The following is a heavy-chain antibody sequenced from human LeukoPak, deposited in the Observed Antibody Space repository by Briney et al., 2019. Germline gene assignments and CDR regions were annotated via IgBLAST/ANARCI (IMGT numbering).Heavy chain of an antibody. D-gene: IGHD2-21*02. CDR2: IYYSGST. CDR3: ARSLYCGGDCYPDAFDI. J-gene: IGHJ3*02. Sequence: PSETLSLTCAVDGGSFSGYYWGWIRQPPGKGLEWIGSIYYSGSTYSNPSLKSRVTISVDTSKTQFSLKLSSVTAADTAVYYCARSLYCGGDCYPDAFDIWGQGTMVTVSS. CDR1: GGSFSGYY. V-gene: IGHV4-39*01.